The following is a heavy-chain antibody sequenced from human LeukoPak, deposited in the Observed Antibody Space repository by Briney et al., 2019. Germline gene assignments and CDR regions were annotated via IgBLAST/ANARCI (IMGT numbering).Heavy chain of an antibody. V-gene: IGHV3-15*01. Sequence: PGGSLRLSCVVSGLTFRDAWISWVRQAPGKGLEWIGRIKGRTYSETADFAAPVKGRFTLSRDGSKNTVYLQMNSLNTEDTAMYFCAWMATVLSVDVWGQGTLVTVSS. CDR2: IKGRTYSETA. CDR3: AWMATVLSVDV. CDR1: GLTFRDAW. J-gene: IGHJ4*02. D-gene: IGHD5-24*01.